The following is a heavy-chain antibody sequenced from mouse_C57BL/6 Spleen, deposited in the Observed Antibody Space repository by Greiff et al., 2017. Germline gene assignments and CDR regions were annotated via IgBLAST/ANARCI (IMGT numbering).Heavy chain of an antibody. CDR3: ASAGLLHYGSSYHRYFDD. CDR1: GFTFSSYA. Sequence: EVMLVESVGGLVKPGGSLKLSCAASGFTFSSYAMSWVRQTPEKRLEWVGTISDGGSYTYYPDNVEGRFSISKDNAKNNLYLQMSHLQSEDTAMYSCASAGLLHYGSSYHRYFDDWGTVKTVTVNS. V-gene: IGHV5-4*03. CDR2: ISDGGSYT. J-gene: IGHJ1*03. D-gene: IGHD1-1*01.